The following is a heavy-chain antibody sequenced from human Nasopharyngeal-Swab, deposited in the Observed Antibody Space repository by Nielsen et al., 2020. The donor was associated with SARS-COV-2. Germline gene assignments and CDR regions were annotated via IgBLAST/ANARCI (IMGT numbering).Heavy chain of an antibody. CDR1: GDSVSSNSAA. V-gene: IGHV6-1*01. CDR2: TYYRSKWYN. Sequence: SETLSLTCAISGDSVSSNSAAWNWIRQSPSRGLEWLGRTYYRSKWYNDYAVSVKSRITINPDTSKNQFSLHLNSVTPEDTAVYYCARDQGEWLRFGGFDPWGQGTLVTVSS. CDR3: ARDQGEWLRFGGFDP. D-gene: IGHD5-12*01. J-gene: IGHJ5*02.